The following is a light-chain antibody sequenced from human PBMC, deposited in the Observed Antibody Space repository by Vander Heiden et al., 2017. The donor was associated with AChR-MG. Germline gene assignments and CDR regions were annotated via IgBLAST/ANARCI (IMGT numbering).Light chain of an antibody. Sequence: ELVLTPSPGSLSLSPGESTTLACRASQSVGSTSLAWYQPKSGQAPGLLIYGASSRATGIPDRFSGRGSGTDFTLTIYRLEPEDFAVYYCQQYGGSPITFGQGSRLEI. CDR3: QQYGGSPIT. J-gene: IGKJ5*01. CDR1: QSVGSTS. CDR2: GAS. V-gene: IGKV3-20*01.